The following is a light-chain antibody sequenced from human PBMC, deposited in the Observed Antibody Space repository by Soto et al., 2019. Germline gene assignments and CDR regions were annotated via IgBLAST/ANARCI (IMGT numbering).Light chain of an antibody. J-gene: IGKJ1*01. CDR2: GAS. Sequence: EILLTQSPGTLSLSPGERVTLSCRASQSVSSSYLAWYQQKPGEAPRILIYGASSRDTGIPDRFSGSGSGTDFTLTISRLEPEDFEVYYCQQYGSSSWTFGQGTKVDIK. V-gene: IGKV3-20*01. CDR1: QSVSSSY. CDR3: QQYGSSSWT.